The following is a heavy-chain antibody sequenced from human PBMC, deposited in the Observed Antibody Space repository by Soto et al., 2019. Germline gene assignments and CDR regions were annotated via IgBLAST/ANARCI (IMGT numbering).Heavy chain of an antibody. V-gene: IGHV1-18*01. J-gene: IGHJ3*02. CDR3: ARGQRITIFWRGAFDI. D-gene: IGHD3-9*01. CDR1: GYTFTSYG. Sequence: GASVKVSCKASGYTFTSYGISLVRQAPGQGLEWMGWISAYNGNTNYAQKLQGRVTMTTDTSTSTAYMELSSLRSEDTAVYYCARGQRITIFWRGAFDIWGQGTMVTVSS. CDR2: ISAYNGNT.